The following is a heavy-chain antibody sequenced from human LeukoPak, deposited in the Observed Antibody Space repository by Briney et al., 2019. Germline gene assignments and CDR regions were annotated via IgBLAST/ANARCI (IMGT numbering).Heavy chain of an antibody. V-gene: IGHV4-59*08. CDR3: ARQPSGHYGKSGYHPYYFDY. CDR1: GGSISNFY. J-gene: IGHJ4*02. CDR2: VFYDGGT. Sequence: SETLSLTCTVSGGSISNFYWSWVRQPPGKGLEWIGYVFYDGGTRYAASLESRVTISLDTSKNQSTLRLSSVTAADTAFYYCARQPSGHYGKSGYHPYYFDYWGQGALVTVSS. D-gene: IGHD3-22*01.